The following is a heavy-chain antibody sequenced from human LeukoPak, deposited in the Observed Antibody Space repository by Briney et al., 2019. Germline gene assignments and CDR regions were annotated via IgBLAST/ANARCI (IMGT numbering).Heavy chain of an antibody. CDR1: CGSFCGYY. CDR3: ARDARLRYFDWPRKLIPYYFDY. CDR2: INDSGST. V-gene: IGHV4-34*01. D-gene: IGHD3-9*01. J-gene: IGHJ4*02. Sequence: SETLSRTCAVYCGSFCGYYWSWIRQPPGKGLEWIGEINDSGSTNYNPSLQSRVTISVDTSKNQFSLKLSSVTAADTAVYYCARDARLRYFDWPRKLIPYYFDYWGQGTLVTVSS.